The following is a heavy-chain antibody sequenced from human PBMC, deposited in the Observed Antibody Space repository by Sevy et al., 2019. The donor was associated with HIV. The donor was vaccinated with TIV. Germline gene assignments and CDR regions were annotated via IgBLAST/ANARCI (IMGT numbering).Heavy chain of an antibody. V-gene: IGHV4-38-2*02. J-gene: IGHJ5*02. CDR2: IYHSGST. Sequence: SETLSLTCAVSGYSISSGYYWGWIRQPPGKGLEWIGSIYHSGSTYYNPSLKSRVTISVDTSKNQFSLKLSSVTAADTAVYYCARDPYYPGSGWYSNWFDPWGQGTLVTVSS. CDR3: ARDPYYPGSGWYSNWFDP. CDR1: GYSISSGYY. D-gene: IGHD6-19*01.